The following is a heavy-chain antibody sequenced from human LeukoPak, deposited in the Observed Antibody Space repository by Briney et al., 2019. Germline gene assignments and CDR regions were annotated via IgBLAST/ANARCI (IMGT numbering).Heavy chain of an antibody. CDR3: ARENNDYGGKKAFDY. J-gene: IGHJ4*02. Sequence: PSETLSLTCTVSVDSISSYYWSWIRQSPGKGLEWIGYIYYSGNTYYNPSLKSRVSISVDTSKNQFSLKLSSVTAADTAVYYCARENNDYGGKKAFDYWGQGTLVTVSS. CDR2: IYYSGNT. CDR1: VDSISSYY. D-gene: IGHD4-23*01. V-gene: IGHV4-59*12.